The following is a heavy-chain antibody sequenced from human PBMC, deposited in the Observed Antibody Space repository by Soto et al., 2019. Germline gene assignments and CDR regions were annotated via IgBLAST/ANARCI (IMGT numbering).Heavy chain of an antibody. Sequence: SELLSLTCTVSGASISGFYWSWIRKSAGKGLEWIGRIYATGTTDYNPSLKSRVMMSVDTSKKQFSLKLRSVTAADTAVYYCVRDGTKTLRDWFDPWGQGISVTVSS. V-gene: IGHV4-4*07. CDR1: GASISGFY. D-gene: IGHD1-1*01. CDR2: IYATGTT. J-gene: IGHJ5*02. CDR3: VRDGTKTLRDWFDP.